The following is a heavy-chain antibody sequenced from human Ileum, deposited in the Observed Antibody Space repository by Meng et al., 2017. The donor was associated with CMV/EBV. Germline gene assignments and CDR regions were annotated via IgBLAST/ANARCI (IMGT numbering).Heavy chain of an antibody. CDR1: GFIFSNYY. CDR2: ISSSSSYT. V-gene: IGHV3-11*05. J-gene: IGHJ4*02. Sequence: VPPVESGGGFVKPGGSLVLSCAASGFIFSNYYMSWIRQAPGKGLEWVSYISSSSSYTNYADSVRGRFTMSRDNAKNSVYLQMNSLRAEDTAVYYCARGGRNSGWLGYWGQGTLVTVSS. D-gene: IGHD6-19*01. CDR3: ARGGRNSGWLGY.